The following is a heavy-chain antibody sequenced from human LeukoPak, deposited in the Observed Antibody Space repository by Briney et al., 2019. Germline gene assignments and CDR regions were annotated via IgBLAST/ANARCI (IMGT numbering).Heavy chain of an antibody. CDR2: INHSGSS. D-gene: IGHD6-25*01. Sequence: SETLSLTCAVYGGSFTNYYWSWIRQPPGKGLEWIGEINHSGSSKYNPSLKSRVTISVDTSKNQFSLKLSSVTAADTAVYYCARHEGGYLGGYWGQGTLVTVSS. CDR3: ARHEGGYLGGY. CDR1: GGSFTNYY. V-gene: IGHV4-34*01. J-gene: IGHJ4*02.